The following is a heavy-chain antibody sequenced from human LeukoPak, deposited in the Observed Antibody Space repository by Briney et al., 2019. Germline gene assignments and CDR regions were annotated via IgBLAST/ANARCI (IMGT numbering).Heavy chain of an antibody. V-gene: IGHV1-2*02. J-gene: IGHJ4*02. CDR1: GYTFTSNY. CDR2: INPNSGGT. CDR3: ARSLWGIAVAGTWGNDY. D-gene: IGHD6-19*01. Sequence: ASVKVSCKAFGYTFTSNYMHWVRQAPGQGLEWMGWINPNSGGTNYAQKFQGRVTMTRDTSISTAYMELSRLRSDDTAVYYCARSLWGIAVAGTWGNDYWGQGTLVTVSS.